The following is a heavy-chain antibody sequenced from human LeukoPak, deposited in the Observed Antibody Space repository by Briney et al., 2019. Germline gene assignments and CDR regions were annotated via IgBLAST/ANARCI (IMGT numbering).Heavy chain of an antibody. D-gene: IGHD2-2*01. Sequence: PSETLSLTCTVSGGSISSYYWSWIRQPAGKGLEWIGRIYTSGSTNYNPSLKSRVTMSVDTSKNQFSLKLSSVTAAGTAVYYCARDRADCSSTSCYALFDYWGQGTLVTVSS. V-gene: IGHV4-4*07. CDR1: GGSISSYY. CDR3: ARDRADCSSTSCYALFDY. CDR2: IYTSGST. J-gene: IGHJ4*02.